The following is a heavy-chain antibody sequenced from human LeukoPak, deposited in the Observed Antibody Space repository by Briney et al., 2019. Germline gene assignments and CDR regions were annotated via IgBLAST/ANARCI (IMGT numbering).Heavy chain of an antibody. J-gene: IGHJ4*02. CDR3: ARDLLSTAGYFDY. D-gene: IGHD6-19*01. V-gene: IGHV4-59*01. CDR2: IYYSGST. Sequence: PSETLSLTCTVSGDSISSYYWSWIRKPPAKGLEWIGYIYYSGSTNYNPSLKSRVTISVVTSKNQFSLNLSSVTAADTAVYYCARDLLSTAGYFDYWGQGTLVTVSS. CDR1: GDSISSYY.